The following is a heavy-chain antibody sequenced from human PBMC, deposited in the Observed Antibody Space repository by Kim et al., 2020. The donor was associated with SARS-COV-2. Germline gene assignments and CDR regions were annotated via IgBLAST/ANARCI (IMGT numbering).Heavy chain of an antibody. CDR2: IIPIFGTA. CDR3: ARDSNAYCGGDCYSLDY. J-gene: IGHJ4*02. Sequence: SVKVSCKASGGTFSSYAISWVRQAPGQGLEWMGGIIPIFGTANYAQKFQGRVTITADESTSTAYMELSSLRSEDTAVYYCARDSNAYCGGDCYSLDYWGQGTLVTVSS. CDR1: GGTFSSYA. D-gene: IGHD2-21*01. V-gene: IGHV1-69*13.